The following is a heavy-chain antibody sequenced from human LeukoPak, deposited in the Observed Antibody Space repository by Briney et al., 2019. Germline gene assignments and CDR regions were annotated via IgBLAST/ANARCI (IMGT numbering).Heavy chain of an antibody. J-gene: IGHJ6*04. CDR3: ARGHHGLEV. CDR1: GLTFSDYY. Sequence: NPRGSLRLFCAVSGLTFSDYYMTWIWQAPGKGLEWVSYISTSSSDTKYADSVKGRFTISRDNAKNSLYLHMNSLRAEDTAVYYCARGHHGLEVWGEGTSVPVSS. V-gene: IGHV3-11*06. CDR2: ISTSSSDT.